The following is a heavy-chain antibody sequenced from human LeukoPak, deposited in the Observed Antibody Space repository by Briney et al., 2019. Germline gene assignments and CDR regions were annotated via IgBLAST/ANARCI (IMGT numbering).Heavy chain of an antibody. D-gene: IGHD2-2*01. J-gene: IGHJ6*02. CDR3: ARQMPTVVPAAMRGYYYYGMDV. V-gene: IGHV4-59*08. Sequence: PSETLSLTCTVSGGSISSYYWSWIRQPPGKGLEWIGYIYYSGSTNYNPSLKSRVTISVDTSKNQFSLKLSSVTAADTAVYYCARQMPTVVPAAMRGYYYYGMDVWGQGTTVTVSS. CDR1: GGSISSYY. CDR2: IYYSGST.